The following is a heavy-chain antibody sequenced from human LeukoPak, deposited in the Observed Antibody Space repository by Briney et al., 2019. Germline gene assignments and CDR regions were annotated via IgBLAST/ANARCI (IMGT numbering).Heavy chain of an antibody. Sequence: GGSLRLSCAASGFTVSSNYMSWVRQAPGKGLEWVSVIYSGGSTYYADSVKGRFTISRDNSKNTLYLQMNSLRAEDTAVYYCARDDAAQGQLRPLDYWGQGTLVTVSS. CDR2: IYSGGST. V-gene: IGHV3-53*01. CDR1: GFTVSSNY. D-gene: IGHD2-2*01. CDR3: ARDDAAQGQLRPLDY. J-gene: IGHJ4*02.